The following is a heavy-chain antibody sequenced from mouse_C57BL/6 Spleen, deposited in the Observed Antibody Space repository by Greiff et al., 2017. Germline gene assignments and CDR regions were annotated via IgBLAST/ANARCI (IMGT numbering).Heavy chain of an antibody. Sequence: QVQLQQPGAELVMPGASVKLSCKASGYTFTSYWMHWVKQRPGQGLEWIGEIDPSDSYTNYNQKFKGKSTLTVDKSSSTAYLQLSSLTSEDSAVYYCARSFYYGSSHLWYFDVWGTGTTVTVSS. CDR2: IDPSDSYT. CDR1: GYTFTSYW. CDR3: ARSFYYGSSHLWYFDV. V-gene: IGHV1-69*01. J-gene: IGHJ1*03. D-gene: IGHD1-1*01.